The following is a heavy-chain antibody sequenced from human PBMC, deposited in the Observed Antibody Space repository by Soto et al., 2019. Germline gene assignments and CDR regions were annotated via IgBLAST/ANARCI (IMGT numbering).Heavy chain of an antibody. D-gene: IGHD2-2*01. CDR3: VRDGHCIPTNCYGNWFEP. CDR1: GFTFSTYW. CDR2: INSDASHT. Sequence: EVQLVESGGGLVQPGGSLRLSCAASGFTFSTYWMHWIRQVPGKGLEWVSRINSDASHTYYADSVKARFTISRDNAKNTLRLEMNSLRAEDTDVYYCVRDGHCIPTNCYGNWFEPWGHGTLVTVSS. V-gene: IGHV3-74*01. J-gene: IGHJ5*02.